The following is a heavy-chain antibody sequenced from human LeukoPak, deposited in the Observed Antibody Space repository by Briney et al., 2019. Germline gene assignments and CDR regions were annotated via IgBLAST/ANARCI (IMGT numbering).Heavy chain of an antibody. CDR2: IYYSGST. CDR1: GGSISSGDYY. Sequence: SETLSLTCTVSGGSISSGDYYWSWIRQPPGKGLEWIGYIYYSGSTYYNPSIKSRVTISVDTSKNQFSLKLSSVTAADTAVYYCARGQTLLTLVLDAFDIWGQGTMVTVSS. D-gene: IGHD1-26*01. CDR3: ARGQTLLTLVLDAFDI. J-gene: IGHJ3*02. V-gene: IGHV4-30-4*08.